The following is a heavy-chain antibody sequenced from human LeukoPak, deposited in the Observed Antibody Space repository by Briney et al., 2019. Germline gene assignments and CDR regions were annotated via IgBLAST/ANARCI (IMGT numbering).Heavy chain of an antibody. Sequence: ASVKVSCKASGYTFTSYGISWVRQAPGQGLEWMGWITAYNGNTTYAQKLQGRVTMTTDTSTSTAYMELRSLRSDATAVYYCARELGYCSSTSCRIYYYYMDVWGKGTTVTVSS. CDR3: ARELGYCSSTSCRIYYYYMDV. J-gene: IGHJ6*03. CDR2: ITAYNGNT. V-gene: IGHV1-18*01. CDR1: GYTFTSYG. D-gene: IGHD2-2*01.